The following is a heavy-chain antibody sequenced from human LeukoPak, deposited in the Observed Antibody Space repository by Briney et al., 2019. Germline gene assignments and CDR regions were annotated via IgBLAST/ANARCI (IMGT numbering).Heavy chain of an antibody. CDR2: IKQDGREK. Sequence: GGSLRLSCAASGFTFSNFWMTWVRQAPGKGLQWVAHIKQDGREKYYVESVKGRFTISRDNAKNSLYLQMDSLTADDTAIYYYGRIPPGQLERPYYFDYWGQGTLVTVSS. J-gene: IGHJ4*02. CDR1: GFTFSNFW. D-gene: IGHD1-1*01. CDR3: GRIPPGQLERPYYFDY. V-gene: IGHV3-7*04.